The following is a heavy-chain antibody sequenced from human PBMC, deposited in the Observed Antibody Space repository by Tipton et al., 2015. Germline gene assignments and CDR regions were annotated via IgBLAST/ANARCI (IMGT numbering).Heavy chain of an antibody. CDR1: GFTFSDYS. V-gene: IGHV3-48*04. J-gene: IGHJ4*02. CDR2: ISSYSVTI. D-gene: IGHD2-8*02. CDR3: AKGGWGGGVSFDY. Sequence: GSLRLSCAASGFTFSDYSMNWVRQSPGKGLEWVSYISSYSVTIYYADSVKGRFTISRDNAKNSLYLQMNSLRAEDTAVYYCAKGGWGGGVSFDYWGQGTLVTVSS.